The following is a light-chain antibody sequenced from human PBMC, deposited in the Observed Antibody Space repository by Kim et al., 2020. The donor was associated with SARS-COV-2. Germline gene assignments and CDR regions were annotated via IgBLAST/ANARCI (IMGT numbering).Light chain of an antibody. CDR2: EVS. J-gene: IGLJ3*02. CDR3: CSYAGSSTLGV. Sequence: QSITIASTGTSSDVGSYNLVSWYQQHPGKAPKIMIYEVSKRPSGVSNLFSGSKSGNTASLTISGLQAEDEADYYCCSYAGSSTLGVFGGGTQLTVL. V-gene: IGLV2-23*02. CDR1: SSDVGSYNL.